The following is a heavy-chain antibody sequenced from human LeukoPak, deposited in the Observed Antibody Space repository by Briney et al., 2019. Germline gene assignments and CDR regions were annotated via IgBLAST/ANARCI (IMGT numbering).Heavy chain of an antibody. D-gene: IGHD5-24*01. V-gene: IGHV3-74*01. CDR1: GFTFSSYW. Sequence: QPGGSLRLSCAASGFTFSSYWMHWVRQAPGKGLGGVSAINSDGSSTSYADSVKGRFTISRDNAKNTLYLQMNSLRAEDTAVYYCARGVRWLQSGYAFDIWGQGTMVTVSS. CDR2: INSDGSST. J-gene: IGHJ3*02. CDR3: ARGVRWLQSGYAFDI.